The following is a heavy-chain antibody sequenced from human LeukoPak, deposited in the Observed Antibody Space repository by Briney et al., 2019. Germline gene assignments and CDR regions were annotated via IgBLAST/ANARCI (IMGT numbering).Heavy chain of an antibody. D-gene: IGHD6-13*01. V-gene: IGHV4-30-2*01. CDR1: GGSISSGGYS. CDR3: ARGGAAADWYYYGMDV. CDR2: SYHSGST. Sequence: SQTLSLTCAVSGGSISSGGYSWSWIRQPPGKGLGWIVYSYHSGSTYYNPSLKSRVTISVARSKNQFSLKLSSVTAADTAVYYCARGGAAADWYYYGMDVWGQGTTVTVSS. J-gene: IGHJ6*02.